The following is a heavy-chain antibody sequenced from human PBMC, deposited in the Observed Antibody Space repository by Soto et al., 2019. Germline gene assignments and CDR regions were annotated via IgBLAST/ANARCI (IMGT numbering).Heavy chain of an antibody. Sequence: PSETLSLTCAVYGGSFSGYYWSWIRQPPGKGLEWIGEINHSGSTNYNPSLKSRVTISVDTSKNQFSLKLSPVTAADTAVYYCARTRVWSGYDYYYYYGMDVWGQGTTVTVSS. V-gene: IGHV4-34*01. CDR2: INHSGST. CDR1: GGSFSGYY. D-gene: IGHD5-12*01. J-gene: IGHJ6*02. CDR3: ARTRVWSGYDYYYYYGMDV.